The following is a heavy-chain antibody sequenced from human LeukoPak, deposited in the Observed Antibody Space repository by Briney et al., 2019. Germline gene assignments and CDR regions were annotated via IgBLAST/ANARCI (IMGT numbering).Heavy chain of an antibody. CDR3: AKMEGQRLYDYCMDV. J-gene: IGHJ6*03. CDR1: GFAFSNFA. V-gene: IGHV3-23*01. Sequence: GGSLRLSCAASGFAFSNFAMSWVRQAPGKGLEWVSAMNGSGYYTYYVESVKGRLTISRDNSKNTLYLHMNSLRADDTAVYYCAKMEGQRLYDYCMDVWGRGTTVTVSS. CDR2: MNGSGYYT. D-gene: IGHD3-3*01.